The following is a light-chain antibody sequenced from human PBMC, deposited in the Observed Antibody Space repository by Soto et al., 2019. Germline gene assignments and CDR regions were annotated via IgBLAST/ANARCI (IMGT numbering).Light chain of an antibody. Sequence: DIVMTQSPLSLPVTPGEPASISCRSSQSLLHSNGYTYLDWYLQKPGQSPHLLIYLGSNRASGVPNRFSGSGSGTNFILKISRVEAEYDRVYYCMQALQTPWTCGQGTKVEI. CDR1: QSLLHSNGYTY. CDR3: MQALQTPWT. CDR2: LGS. J-gene: IGKJ1*01. V-gene: IGKV2-28*01.